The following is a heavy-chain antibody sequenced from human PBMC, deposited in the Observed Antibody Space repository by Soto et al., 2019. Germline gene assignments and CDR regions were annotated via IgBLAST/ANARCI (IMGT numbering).Heavy chain of an antibody. CDR1: GGSFSGYY. CDR3: ARVTIFGVVTRY. CDR2: INHSGST. V-gene: IGHV4-34*01. D-gene: IGHD3-3*01. J-gene: IGHJ4*02. Sequence: SETLSLTCAVYGGSFSGYYWSWIRQPPGKGLEWIGEINHSGSTNYNPSLKSRVTISVDTSKNQFSLKLSSVTAADTAVYYCARVTIFGVVTRYWGQGTLVTVSS.